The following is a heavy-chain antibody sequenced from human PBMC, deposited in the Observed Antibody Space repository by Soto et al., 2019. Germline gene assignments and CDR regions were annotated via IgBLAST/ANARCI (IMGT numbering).Heavy chain of an antibody. V-gene: IGHV3-23*01. CDR2: ISGSGGST. Sequence: GSLRLSCAASGFTFSSYAMSWVRQAPGKGLEWVSAISGSGGSTYYADSVKGRFTIFRDNSKNTLYLQMNSLRADDTAVYYCAKVRGNNGPSDYWGQGTLVTVSS. CDR3: AKVRGNNGPSDY. CDR1: GFTFSSYA. J-gene: IGHJ4*02. D-gene: IGHD2-8*01.